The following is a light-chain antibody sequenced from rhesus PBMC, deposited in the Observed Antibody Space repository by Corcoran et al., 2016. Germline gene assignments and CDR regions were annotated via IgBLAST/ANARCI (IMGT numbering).Light chain of an antibody. V-gene: IGKV3-24*04. CDR3: LQSSNWPYS. Sequence: EIVMTQSPATLALSPGERATLSCRASQSVSSYLAWYQQKPGQAPRLLIYGAASRATGIPDRFSGSGSGTEFTLTLSSLEPEDVGVYFCLQSSNWPYSFGQGTKVEIK. CDR2: GAA. CDR1: QSVSSY. J-gene: IGKJ2*01.